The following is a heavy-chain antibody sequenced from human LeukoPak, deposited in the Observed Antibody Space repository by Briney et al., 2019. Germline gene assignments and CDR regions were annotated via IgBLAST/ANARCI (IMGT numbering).Heavy chain of an antibody. J-gene: IGHJ4*02. Sequence: PGGSLRLSCAASGFTFRSYGMHWVRQALGKGLEWVAVIWYDGSNKYCADSVKGRFTISRDNSKNTLYLEMSSLRAEDTAVYYCARVGSSSSLGFDYWGQGTLVTVSS. CDR2: IWYDGSNK. V-gene: IGHV3-33*01. CDR3: ARVGSSSSLGFDY. D-gene: IGHD6-6*01. CDR1: GFTFRSYG.